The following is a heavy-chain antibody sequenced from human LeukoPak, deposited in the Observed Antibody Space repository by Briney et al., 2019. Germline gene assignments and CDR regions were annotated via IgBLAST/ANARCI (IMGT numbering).Heavy chain of an antibody. CDR3: ARDSGNFRYDMDV. V-gene: IGHV1-46*01. J-gene: IGHJ6*03. D-gene: IGHD3-10*01. CDR2: NFSHDGST. CDR1: GYNFTSHH. Sequence: GASVKVSCKTSGYNFTSHHVHWVRQAPGQGLEWMGINFSHDGSTSNTQKFQGRVTMTRDTSTSTVYMELSSLRSEDTALYYCARDSGNFRYDMDVGGKETTVIVSS.